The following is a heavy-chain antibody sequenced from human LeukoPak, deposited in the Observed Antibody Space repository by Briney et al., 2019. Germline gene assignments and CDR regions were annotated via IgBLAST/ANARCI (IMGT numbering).Heavy chain of an antibody. J-gene: IGHJ4*02. CDR1: GFTFSSYG. CDR2: ISGSGGST. CDR3: AKDNDYCSSTSCYISGYFDY. V-gene: IGHV3-23*01. D-gene: IGHD2-2*02. Sequence: GGSLRLSCAASGFTFSSYGMSWVRQAPGKGLEWVSAISGSGGSTYYADSVKGRFTISRDNSKNTLYLQMNSLRAEDTAVYYCAKDNDYCSSTSCYISGYFDYWGQGTLVTVSS.